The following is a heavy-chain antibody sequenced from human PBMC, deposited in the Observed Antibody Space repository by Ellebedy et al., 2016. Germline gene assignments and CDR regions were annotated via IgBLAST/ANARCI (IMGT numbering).Heavy chain of an antibody. D-gene: IGHD5-12*01. Sequence: GESLKISXAASGFNFADYAMSWLRRPPGKGLEWVGFIRKRADGGTTEYVASVRGRFTISRDDSKSIAYLQMNSLKTEDTALYYCARETSGYSAFIDNWGQGILVTVSS. CDR2: IRKRADGGTT. J-gene: IGHJ4*02. CDR3: ARETSGYSAFIDN. CDR1: GFNFADYA. V-gene: IGHV3-49*03.